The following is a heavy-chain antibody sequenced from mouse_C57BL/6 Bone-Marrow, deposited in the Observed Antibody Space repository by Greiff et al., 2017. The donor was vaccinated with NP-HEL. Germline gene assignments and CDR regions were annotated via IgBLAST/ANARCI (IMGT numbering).Heavy chain of an antibody. J-gene: IGHJ1*03. CDR3: ARYYYGSRGWYFDV. CDR2: IDPNSGGP. V-gene: IGHV1-72*01. Sequence: QVQLQQPGADLVKPGASVKLSCKASGYTFTSYWMHWVKQRPGRGLEWIGRIDPNSGGPKFNEKFKTKATLTVDKPSSTAYMQLSSLTSEASAVYYCARYYYGSRGWYFDVWGTGTTVTVSS. D-gene: IGHD1-1*01. CDR1: GYTFTSYW.